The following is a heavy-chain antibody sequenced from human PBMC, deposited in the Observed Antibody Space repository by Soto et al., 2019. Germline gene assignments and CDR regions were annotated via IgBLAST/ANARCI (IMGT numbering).Heavy chain of an antibody. CDR1: GYSISSGYY. Sequence: PSETLSLTCAVSGYSISSGYYWGWIRQPPGKGLEWIGSIYHSGSTYYNPSLKSRVTISVDTSKNQFSLKLSSVTAADTAVYYCARLSNMARTYYDFWSGLRRNWFDPWGQGTRVTVSS. V-gene: IGHV4-38-2*01. CDR2: IYHSGST. CDR3: ARLSNMARTYYDFWSGLRRNWFDP. D-gene: IGHD3-3*01. J-gene: IGHJ5*02.